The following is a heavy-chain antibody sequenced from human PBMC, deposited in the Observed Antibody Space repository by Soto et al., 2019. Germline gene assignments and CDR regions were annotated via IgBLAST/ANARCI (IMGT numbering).Heavy chain of an antibody. Sequence: QVQLVQSGAEVKKPGASEKVSCKASSYTFTTYGIIWVRHAPGQGLEWMGWISTYNDNIYYAQKFQGRVTMTTDKSTNTAYMELRSLRSDDKATYFCARDATNYFDYWGPGTLVTVSA. J-gene: IGHJ4*02. V-gene: IGHV1-18*01. CDR2: ISTYNDNI. CDR3: ARDATNYFDY. CDR1: SYTFTTYG.